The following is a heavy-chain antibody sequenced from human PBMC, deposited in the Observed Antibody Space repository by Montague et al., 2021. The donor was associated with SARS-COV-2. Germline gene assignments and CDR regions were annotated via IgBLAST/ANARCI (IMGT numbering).Heavy chain of an antibody. CDR3: ARAKRITIFGVVNEIDY. D-gene: IGHD3-3*01. CDR1: GGSISSGGNY. Sequence: TLSLTCTVTGGSISSGGNYWSWIRQHPGKGLEWIGYIYYSGSTYYNPSLKSRVTISVDTSKNQFSLKLSSVTAADTAVYYCARAKRITIFGVVNEIDYWGQGTLVTVSS. V-gene: IGHV4-31*03. CDR2: IYYSGST. J-gene: IGHJ4*02.